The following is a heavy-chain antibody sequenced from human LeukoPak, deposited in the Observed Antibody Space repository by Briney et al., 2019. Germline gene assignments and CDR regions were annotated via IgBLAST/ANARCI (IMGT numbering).Heavy chain of an antibody. CDR3: ARYSLSSSKYYYYYMDV. Sequence: QPGGSLRLSCAVSGFTFSSYALSWVRQAPGKGLEWVSTVSGSAYSTYYADSVKGRFTVFRDNSKNTVDLQMNTLRAEDTAVYYCARYSLSSSKYYYYYMDVWGKGTTVTVSS. J-gene: IGHJ6*03. CDR1: GFTFSSYA. D-gene: IGHD5/OR15-5a*01. V-gene: IGHV3-23*01. CDR2: VSGSAYST.